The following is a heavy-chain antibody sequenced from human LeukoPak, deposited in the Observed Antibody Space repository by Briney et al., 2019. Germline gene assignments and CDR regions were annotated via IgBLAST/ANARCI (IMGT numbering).Heavy chain of an antibody. Sequence: ASVKVSCKASGYTFTSYAMHWVRQAPGQRLEWMGWINAGNGNTEYSQKFQGRVTITRDTSTSTAYMELRSLRSDDTAVYYCARVEWEMATKGDAFDIWGQGTMVTVSS. J-gene: IGHJ3*02. D-gene: IGHD5-24*01. CDR2: INAGNGNT. V-gene: IGHV1-3*01. CDR3: ARVEWEMATKGDAFDI. CDR1: GYTFTSYA.